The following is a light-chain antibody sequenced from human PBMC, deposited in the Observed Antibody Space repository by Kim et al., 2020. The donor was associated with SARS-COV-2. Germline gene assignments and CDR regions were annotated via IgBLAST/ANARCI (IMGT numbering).Light chain of an antibody. V-gene: IGKV3-11*01. Sequence: EIVLTQSPATLSLSPGERATLSCRASQSVGTSLVWYQQKVGQAPRLLIYDASKRATDIPAKFSGSGSGTDFTLTISSLESEDFAVYYCQQRSVWPLTFGGGTKVDIK. CDR1: QSVGTS. CDR3: QQRSVWPLT. J-gene: IGKJ4*01. CDR2: DAS.